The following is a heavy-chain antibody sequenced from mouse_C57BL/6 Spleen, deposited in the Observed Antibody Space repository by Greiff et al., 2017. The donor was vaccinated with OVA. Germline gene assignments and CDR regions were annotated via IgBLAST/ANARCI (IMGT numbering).Heavy chain of an antibody. CDR2: IYPGDGDT. CDR3: ARDGGVFAY. V-gene: IGHV1-82*01. CDR1: GYAFSSSW. D-gene: IGHD1-2*01. J-gene: IGHJ3*01. Sequence: VKLMESGPELVKPGASVKISCKASGYAFSSSWMNWVKQRPGKGLEWIGRIYPGDGDTNYNGKFKGKATLTADKSSSTAYMQLSSLTSEDSAVYFCARDGGVFAYWGQGTLVTVSA.